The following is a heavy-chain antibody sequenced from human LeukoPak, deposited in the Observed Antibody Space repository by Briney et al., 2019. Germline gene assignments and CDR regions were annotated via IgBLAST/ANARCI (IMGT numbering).Heavy chain of an antibody. CDR1: GFTVSSNY. CDR3: ARQYCSSTSCNGAFDT. J-gene: IGHJ3*02. CDR2: IYRGGNT. Sequence: PGGSLRLSCAASGFTVSSNYMSWVRQAPGKGLEWVSIIYRGGNTYYADSVKGRFTISRDNSKNTLYFQMNSLRAEDTAVYYCARQYCSSTSCNGAFDTWGQGTMVTVSS. D-gene: IGHD2-2*01. V-gene: IGHV3-53*01.